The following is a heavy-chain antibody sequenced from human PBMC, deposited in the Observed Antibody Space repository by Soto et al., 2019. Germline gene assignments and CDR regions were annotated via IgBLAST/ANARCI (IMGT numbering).Heavy chain of an antibody. D-gene: IGHD6-13*01. Sequence: QVQLVESGGGVVQPGRSLRLSCAASGFTFSSYAMRWVRQAPGKGLEWVAVISYDGSNKYYADSVKGRFTISRDNSKNTLYLQMNSLRAEDTAVYYCARDRSPIAAAGTRYFQHWGQGTLVTVSS. CDR2: ISYDGSNK. CDR3: ARDRSPIAAAGTRYFQH. CDR1: GFTFSSYA. J-gene: IGHJ1*01. V-gene: IGHV3-30-3*01.